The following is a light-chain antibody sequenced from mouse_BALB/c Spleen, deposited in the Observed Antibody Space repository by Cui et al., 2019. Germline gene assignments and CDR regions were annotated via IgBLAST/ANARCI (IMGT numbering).Light chain of an antibody. CDR2: WAS. Sequence: IVITQSPSSLTVTAGEKVTMSCKSSQSLLNSGNQKNYLTWYQQKPGQPPKLLIYWASTRESGVPDRFKGSGSGTDFTLTISSVQAEDLAVYYCQNDYSYPFTFGSGTKLEIK. CDR1: QSLLNSGNQKNY. CDR3: QNDYSYPFT. J-gene: IGKJ4*01. V-gene: IGKV8-19*01.